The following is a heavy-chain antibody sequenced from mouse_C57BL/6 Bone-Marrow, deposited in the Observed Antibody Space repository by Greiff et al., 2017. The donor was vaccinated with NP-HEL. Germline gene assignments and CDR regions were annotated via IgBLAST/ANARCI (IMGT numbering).Heavy chain of an antibody. CDR2: IHPNSGST. J-gene: IGHJ3*01. D-gene: IGHD3-1*01. CDR3: ARIRGLRGDFAY. Sequence: QVQLQQPGAELVKPGASVKLSCKASGYTFTSYWMHWVKQRPGQGLEWIGMIHPNSGSTNYNEKFKSKATLTVDKSSSTAYMQLSSLTSEDSAVYYCARIRGLRGDFAYWGQGTLVTVSA. V-gene: IGHV1-64*01. CDR1: GYTFTSYW.